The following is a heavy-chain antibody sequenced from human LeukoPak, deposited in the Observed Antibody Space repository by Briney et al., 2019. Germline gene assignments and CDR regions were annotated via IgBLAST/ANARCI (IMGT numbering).Heavy chain of an antibody. V-gene: IGHV4-30-4*07. J-gene: IGHJ5*02. CDR1: GGSIGGGGYS. Sequence: PSETLSLTCAVSGGSIGGGGYSWSWIRQPPGKGLEWIGYIYYTGSTYYNPSLKSRVTISVDTSKNQFSLKLSSVTAADTAVYYCARGAWFDPWGQGTLVTVSS. CDR2: IYYTGST. CDR3: ARGAWFDP.